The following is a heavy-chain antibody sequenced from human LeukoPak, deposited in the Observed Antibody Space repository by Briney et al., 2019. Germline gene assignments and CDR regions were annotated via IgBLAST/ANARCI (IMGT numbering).Heavy chain of an antibody. D-gene: IGHD3-22*01. V-gene: IGHV3-7*01. Sequence: GGSLRLSCAASGFTFSSHWMTWVRQAPGKGLEWVANIKEDGTRKNYVDSVKGRFTLSRDNAKNSLYLQMNSLRAEDTAVYYCAREPYDSSGYYYDYFDYWGQGTLVTVSS. CDR3: AREPYDSSGYYYDYFDY. J-gene: IGHJ4*02. CDR2: IKEDGTRK. CDR1: GFTFSSHW.